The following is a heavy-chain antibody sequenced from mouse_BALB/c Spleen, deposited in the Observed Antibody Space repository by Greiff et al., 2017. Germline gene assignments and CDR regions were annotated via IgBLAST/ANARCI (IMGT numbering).Heavy chain of an antibody. CDR1: GFNIKDTY. J-gene: IGHJ4*01. V-gene: IGHV14-3*02. CDR3: ARRVLPAMDY. Sequence: EVQLQQSGAELVKPGASVKLSCTASGFNIKDTYMHWVKQRPEQGLEWIGRIDPANGNTKYDPKFQGKATITGDTSSNTAYLQLSSLTSEDTAVYYCARRVLPAMDYWGQGTSVTVSS. D-gene: IGHD1-1*01. CDR2: IDPANGNT.